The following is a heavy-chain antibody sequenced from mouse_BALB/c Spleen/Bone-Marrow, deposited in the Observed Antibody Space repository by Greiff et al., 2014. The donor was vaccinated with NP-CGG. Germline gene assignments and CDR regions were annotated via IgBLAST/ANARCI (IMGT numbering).Heavy chain of an antibody. CDR1: GDSITSGY. D-gene: IGHD1-1*01. V-gene: IGHV3-8*02. CDR2: ISYSGST. CDR3: AITTVVAMDY. J-gene: IGHJ4*01. Sequence: VQLQQPGPSLVKPPQSLSLTCSVSGDSITSGYWNWIRKFPGNKLEYMGYISYSGSTYYNPSLKSRISITRDTSKNQYYLQLNSVTTEDTATYYCAITTVVAMDYWGQGTSVTVSS.